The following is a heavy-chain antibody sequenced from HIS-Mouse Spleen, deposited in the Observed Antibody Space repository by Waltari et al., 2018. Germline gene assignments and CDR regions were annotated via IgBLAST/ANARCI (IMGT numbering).Heavy chain of an antibody. CDR3: AREGSFYYFDY. V-gene: IGHV3-30-3*01. CDR1: GFTFSSYA. D-gene: IGHD6-13*01. CDR2: ISYDGSNK. Sequence: QVQLVESGGGVVQPGRSLRRSCEASGFTFSSYAMHWVRQAPGKGLEWVAVISYDGSNKYYADSVKGRFTISRDNSKNTLYLQMNSLRAEDTAVYYCAREGSFYYFDYWGQGTLVTVSS. J-gene: IGHJ4*02.